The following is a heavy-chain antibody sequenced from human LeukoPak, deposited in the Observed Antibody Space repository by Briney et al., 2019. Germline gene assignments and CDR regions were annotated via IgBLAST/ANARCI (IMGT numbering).Heavy chain of an antibody. D-gene: IGHD5-18*01. CDR2: IYYSGST. J-gene: IGHJ4*02. V-gene: IGHV4-59*01. Sequence: SETLSLTCTVSGGSISSYYWSWIRQPPGKRLEWIGYIYYSGSTNYNPSLKSRVTISVDTSKNQFSPKLSSVTAADTAVYYCARGGYSYGWYFDYWGQGTLVTVSS. CDR1: GGSISSYY. CDR3: ARGGYSYGWYFDY.